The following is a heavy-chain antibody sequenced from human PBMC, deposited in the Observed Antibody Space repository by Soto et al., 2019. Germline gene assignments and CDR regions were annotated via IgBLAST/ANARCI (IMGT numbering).Heavy chain of an antibody. Sequence: GASVKVSCEASGYTFTSYAMHWVRQAPGQRLEWMGWINAGNGNTKYSQKFQGRVTITRDTSASTAYMELRSLRSDDTAVYYCARSRGSAAVSFHYRGQGTLVTVSS. J-gene: IGHJ4*02. V-gene: IGHV1-3*01. CDR3: ARSRGSAAVSFHY. D-gene: IGHD6-13*01. CDR1: GYTFTSYA. CDR2: INAGNGNT.